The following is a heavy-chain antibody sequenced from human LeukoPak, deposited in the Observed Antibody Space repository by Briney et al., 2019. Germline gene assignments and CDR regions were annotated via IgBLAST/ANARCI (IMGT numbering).Heavy chain of an antibody. Sequence: PSETLSLTCTVSGGSISSYYWSWIRQPPGKGLEWIGYIYYSGSTNYNPSLKSRVTISVDTSKNQFSLKLGSVTAADTAVYYCARDRDGYRRGFDPWGQGTLVTVSS. V-gene: IGHV4-59*01. CDR1: GGSISSYY. D-gene: IGHD5-24*01. CDR2: IYYSGST. CDR3: ARDRDGYRRGFDP. J-gene: IGHJ5*02.